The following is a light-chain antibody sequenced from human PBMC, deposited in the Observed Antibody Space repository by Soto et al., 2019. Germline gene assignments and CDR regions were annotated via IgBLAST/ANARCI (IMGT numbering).Light chain of an antibody. J-gene: IGKJ5*01. CDR2: GAS. Sequence: EIVMTQSPATLSVSPGERATLSCRASQSVSGNLAWYQQKPGQAPRLLIYGASTGATGIPARFSGSGSGTEFTLTISSLQSEDFAVYYCQQYNNWPSITFGQGTRLEIK. V-gene: IGKV3-15*01. CDR1: QSVSGN. CDR3: QQYNNWPSIT.